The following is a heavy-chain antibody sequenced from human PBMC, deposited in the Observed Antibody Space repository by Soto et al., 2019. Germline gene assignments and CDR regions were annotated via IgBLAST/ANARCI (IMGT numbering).Heavy chain of an antibody. V-gene: IGHV3-23*01. Sequence: GSLRLSCAASVVTSGDLGMSWVRQCPGRGLEWVSTISRDGANRHYADSVNGRFTISRDNSRNTVDLHMARLRAEDTARYYCVSWFSAHFDYWDQGIVVTVSS. CDR2: ISRDGANR. CDR3: VSWFSAHFDY. D-gene: IGHD3-10*01. J-gene: IGHJ4*02. CDR1: VVTSGDLG.